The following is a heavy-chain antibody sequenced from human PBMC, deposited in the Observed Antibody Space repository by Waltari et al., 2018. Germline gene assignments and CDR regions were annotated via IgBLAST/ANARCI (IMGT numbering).Heavy chain of an antibody. CDR2: IYHSGRT. J-gene: IGHJ4*02. D-gene: IGHD1-26*01. Sequence: QVQLQESGPGLVKPSETLSLTCAVSGSSLSSGYFWGWIRQPPGKGLEWIGSIYHSGRTYYNPSLNSRVTISVDTSKNQFSLKLSSVTAADTAVYYCARNSGNYSFFYWGQGTLVTVSS. V-gene: IGHV4-38-2*01. CDR3: ARNSGNYSFFY. CDR1: GSSLSSGYF.